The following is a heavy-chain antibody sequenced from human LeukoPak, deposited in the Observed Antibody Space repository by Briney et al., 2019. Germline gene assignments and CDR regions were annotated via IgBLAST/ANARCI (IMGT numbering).Heavy chain of an antibody. CDR2: IKSDGSYT. D-gene: IGHD3-10*01. Sequence: GGSLRISCAASGFTFSGYWMHWVRQAQGKGLVWVSRIKSDGSYTTYADSVKGRFTISRDNAKNSLYLQMNGLRDEDTAVYYCASRGLWGQGTLVTVSS. J-gene: IGHJ4*02. V-gene: IGHV3-74*01. CDR3: ASRGL. CDR1: GFTFSGYW.